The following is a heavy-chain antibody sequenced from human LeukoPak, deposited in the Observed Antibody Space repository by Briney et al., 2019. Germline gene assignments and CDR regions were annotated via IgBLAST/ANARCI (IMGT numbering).Heavy chain of an antibody. D-gene: IGHD6-19*01. V-gene: IGHV4-59*01. CDR3: ARSEVAGIDY. J-gene: IGHJ4*02. Sequence: SETLSLTCTVSGGSISSYYWSWIRQPPGKGLEWIGYIYYSGSTNYNPSLKSRVTISVDTSKNQFSLKLSSVTAADTAVYYCARSEVAGIDYWGQETLVTVSS. CDR2: IYYSGST. CDR1: GGSISSYY.